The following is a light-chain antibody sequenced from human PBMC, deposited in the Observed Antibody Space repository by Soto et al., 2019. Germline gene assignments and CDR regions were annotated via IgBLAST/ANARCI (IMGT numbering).Light chain of an antibody. Sequence: QSALTQPASVSGSPGQSITISCTGTSSDVGTYNYVSWYQHHPGKVPKLMIYDVTNRPSGLSNRFSGSKSGNTASLPISGLQSEDEADYYCSSYTSNSTLVLFGGGTKVTVL. J-gene: IGLJ2*01. CDR1: SSDVGTYNY. V-gene: IGLV2-14*03. CDR2: DVT. CDR3: SSYTSNSTLVL.